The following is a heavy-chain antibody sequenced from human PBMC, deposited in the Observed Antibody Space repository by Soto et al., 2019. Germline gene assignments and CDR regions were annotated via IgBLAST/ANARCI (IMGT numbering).Heavy chain of an antibody. CDR1: GGFVSSGSYY. CDR2: MSHSGGT. Sequence: QVQLQQWGAGLLKPSETLSLTCAVYGGFVSSGSYYWSWIRQPPGKGLEWIGEMSHSGGTHFNPSLKSRVTISVDTSKNQFSLKMSSVTAADTALHYCARVERGTATTVVDAFDIWGPGTMVTVSS. V-gene: IGHV4-34*01. D-gene: IGHD1-1*01. J-gene: IGHJ3*02. CDR3: ARVERGTATTVVDAFDI.